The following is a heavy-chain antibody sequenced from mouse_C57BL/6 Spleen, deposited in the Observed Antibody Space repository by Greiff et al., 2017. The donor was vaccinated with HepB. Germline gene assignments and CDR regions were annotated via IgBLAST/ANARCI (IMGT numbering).Heavy chain of an antibody. CDR3: ARDPQLGRYAMDY. CDR2: ISDGGSYT. D-gene: IGHD4-1*02. CDR1: GFTFSSYA. Sequence: EVMLVESGGGLVKPGGSLKLSCAASGFTFSSYAMSWVRQTPEKRLEWVATISDGGSYTYYPDNVKGRFTISRDNAKNNLYLQMSHLKSEDTAMYYCARDPQLGRYAMDYWGQGTSVTVSS. V-gene: IGHV5-4*01. J-gene: IGHJ4*01.